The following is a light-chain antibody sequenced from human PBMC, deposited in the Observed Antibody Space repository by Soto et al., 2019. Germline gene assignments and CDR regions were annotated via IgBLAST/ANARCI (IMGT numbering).Light chain of an antibody. CDR1: STDIGTYDH. J-gene: IGLJ1*01. CDR2: EVS. CDR3: CSYTTRSTLV. Sequence: QSALTQPASVSGSPGQSITISCTGTSTDIGTYDHVSWYQQYPGKVPQLIIYEVSNRPSGLSSRFSGSKSGNAASLTISGLQVEDEADYYCCSYTTRSTLVFGNGTKVTVL. V-gene: IGLV2-14*01.